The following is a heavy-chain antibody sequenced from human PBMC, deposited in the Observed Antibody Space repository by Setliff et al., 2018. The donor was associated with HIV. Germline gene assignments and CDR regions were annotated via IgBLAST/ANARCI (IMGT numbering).Heavy chain of an antibody. V-gene: IGHV3-64D*09. CDR3: VKAVIVVIPAAIFDY. CDR1: GFTFSSYV. D-gene: IGHD2-2*01. J-gene: IGHJ4*02. Sequence: PGESLRLSCSASGFTFSSYVMHWVRQAPGKGLEYVSAISSNGGSTYYADSVKGRFTISRDNSKNTLYLQMSSLRVEDTAVYYCVKAVIVVIPAAIFDYWGQGTLVTVSS. CDR2: ISSNGGST.